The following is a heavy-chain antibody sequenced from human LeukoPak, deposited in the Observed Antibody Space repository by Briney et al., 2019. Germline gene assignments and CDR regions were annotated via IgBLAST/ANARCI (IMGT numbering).Heavy chain of an antibody. Sequence: ASVKVSCKASGYTFTGYYMHWVRQAPGQGLEWMGWINPNSGGTNYAQKFQGRVTMTRDTSISTAYMELSRLRSDDTAVYYCARDPIDIVVVVAADLPDYWGQGTLVTVSS. CDR2: INPNSGGT. CDR3: ARDPIDIVVVVAADLPDY. J-gene: IGHJ4*02. D-gene: IGHD2-15*01. CDR1: GYTFTGYY. V-gene: IGHV1-2*02.